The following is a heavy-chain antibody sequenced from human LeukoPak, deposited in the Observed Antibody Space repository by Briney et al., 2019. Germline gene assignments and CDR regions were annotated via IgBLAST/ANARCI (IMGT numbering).Heavy chain of an antibody. CDR2: ISSSGSTI. Sequence: GGSLRLSCAASGFTFSSYEMDWVRQAPGKGLEWVSYISSSGSTIYYADSVKDRFTISRDNGKNSMYLQMNSLRAEDTAVYYCARDPYGGSHDAFDIWGQGTMVTVSS. CDR3: ARDPYGGSHDAFDI. D-gene: IGHD1-26*01. V-gene: IGHV3-48*03. CDR1: GFTFSSYE. J-gene: IGHJ3*02.